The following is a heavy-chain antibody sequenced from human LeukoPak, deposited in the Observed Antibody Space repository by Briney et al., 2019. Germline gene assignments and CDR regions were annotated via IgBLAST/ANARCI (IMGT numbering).Heavy chain of an antibody. J-gene: IGHJ2*01. V-gene: IGHV3-21*01. CDR2: ISSIISSI. CDR1: GFTFSSYS. CDR3: AREAGGSYLGDHWYFYL. D-gene: IGHD1-26*01. Sequence: GGSLRLSCAASGFTFSSYSMNWVRQAPGKGLEWVSSISSIISSIYSADSVSARFTISRDNAKNSLYLQMNSLRAEDTAVYYCAREAGGSYLGDHWYFYLWGRGTLVTVSS.